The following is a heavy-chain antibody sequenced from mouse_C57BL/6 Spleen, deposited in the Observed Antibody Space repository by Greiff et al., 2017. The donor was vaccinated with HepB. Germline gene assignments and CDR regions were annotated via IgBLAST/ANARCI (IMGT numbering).Heavy chain of an antibody. CDR2: IHPNSGST. CDR1: GYTFTSYW. CDR3: AREGYYYGQAWFAY. D-gene: IGHD1-1*01. J-gene: IGHJ3*01. V-gene: IGHV1-64*01. Sequence: VQLQQPGAELVKPGASVKLSCKASGYTFTSYWMHWVKQRPGQGLEWIGMIHPNSGSTNYNEKFKSKATLTVDKSSSTAYMQLSSLTSEDSAVYYCAREGYYYGQAWFAYWGQGTLVTVSA.